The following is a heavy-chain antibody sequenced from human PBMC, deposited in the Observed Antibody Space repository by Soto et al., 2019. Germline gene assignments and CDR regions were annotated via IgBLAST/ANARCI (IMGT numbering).Heavy chain of an antibody. J-gene: IGHJ4*02. V-gene: IGHV1-69*01. CDR2: IIPIFGTA. D-gene: IGHD5-12*01. CDR3: ARAGERWLQFGGDY. Sequence: QVQLVQSGAEVKKPGSSVKVSCKASGGTFSSYAISWVRQAPGQGLEWMGGIIPIFGTANYEQKFQGRVTITADESTSTAYMELISLRSEDRVVYYCARAGERWLQFGGDYWGQGTLVTVSS. CDR1: GGTFSSYA.